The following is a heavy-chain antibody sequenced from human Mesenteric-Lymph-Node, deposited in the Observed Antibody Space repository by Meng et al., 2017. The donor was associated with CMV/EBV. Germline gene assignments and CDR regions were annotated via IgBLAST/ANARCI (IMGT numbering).Heavy chain of an antibody. CDR1: GFTFSSYW. V-gene: IGHV3-74*01. Sequence: GESLKISCAASGFTFSSYWMHWVRQAPGKGLVWVSRINSDGSSTSYADSVKGRFTISRDNAKNSLYLQINSLRAEDTGVYYCARDFDSWGQGTLVTVSS. J-gene: IGHJ5*01. CDR2: INSDGSST. CDR3: ARDFDS.